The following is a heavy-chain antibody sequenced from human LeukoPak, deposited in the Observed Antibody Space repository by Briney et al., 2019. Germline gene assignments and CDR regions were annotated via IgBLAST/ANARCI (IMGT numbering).Heavy chain of an antibody. CDR2: ISYDGSHK. Sequence: PGTSLRLSCAASGFTFSTYGMHWVRQAPGEGLEWVAVISYDGSHKYYADSVKGRFTISRDNSKNTLYLQMNSLRAEDTAVYYCARGGSSGWYSAPGFDYWGQGTLVTVSS. CDR3: ARGGSSGWYSAPGFDY. CDR1: GFTFSTYG. J-gene: IGHJ4*02. D-gene: IGHD6-19*01. V-gene: IGHV3-30*03.